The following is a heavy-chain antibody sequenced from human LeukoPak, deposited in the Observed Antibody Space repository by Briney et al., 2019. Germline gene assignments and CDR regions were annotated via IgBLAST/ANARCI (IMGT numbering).Heavy chain of an antibody. D-gene: IGHD5-12*01. CDR2: ISSSSSYI. V-gene: IGHV3-21*01. J-gene: IGHJ6*04. Sequence: GGSLTLSCAASGFTFSSYSMYWVRQAPRQGLEWVSSISSSSSYIYYADSVKGRFTISRDNAKNSLYLQMNSVRAEDTAVYYCARGLRNSGYETPYYYYCMDVWGKGTTVTVSS. CDR3: ARGLRNSGYETPYYYYCMDV. CDR1: GFTFSSYS.